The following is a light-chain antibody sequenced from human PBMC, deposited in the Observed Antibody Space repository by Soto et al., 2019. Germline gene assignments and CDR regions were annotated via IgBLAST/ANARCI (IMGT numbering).Light chain of an antibody. J-gene: IGLJ2*01. CDR2: EVS. V-gene: IGLV2-8*01. Sequence: QSALTQPPSASGSPGQSVTISCTGTSSDVGGYNYVSWYQQHPGKAPKLMIYEVSKRPSAVPDRFSGSKSGNTASLTVSGLQAEDEADYYCSSYAGSNNPVVFGGGTKVTVL. CDR3: SSYAGSNNPVV. CDR1: SSDVGGYNY.